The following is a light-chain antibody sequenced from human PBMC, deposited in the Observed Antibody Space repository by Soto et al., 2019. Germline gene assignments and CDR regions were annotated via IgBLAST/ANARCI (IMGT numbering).Light chain of an antibody. Sequence: ITQSPSTLSVSPVERVTLSCRASQFISNSLAWYQQRPGQPPRLLIYGASTRAAGISARFSGSGSGTEFTLTISSLQSEDFAVYYCQQSSNWPRTFGQGTKVDIK. CDR1: QFISNS. CDR2: GAS. CDR3: QQSSNWPRT. V-gene: IGKV3-15*01. J-gene: IGKJ1*01.